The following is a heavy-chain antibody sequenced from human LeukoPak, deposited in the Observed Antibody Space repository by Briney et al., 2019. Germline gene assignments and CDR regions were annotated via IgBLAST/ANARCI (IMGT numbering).Heavy chain of an antibody. D-gene: IGHD6-13*01. CDR1: GFTVSSNF. Sequence: GGSLRLSCAASGFTVSSNFMSWVRQAPGKGLEWVSLIYGGGSTYYADSVRGRFTISRDNSKNTLYLQMNSLRAEDTAVYYCAAGIVAAFGVFDYWGQGTLVTVSS. CDR3: AAGIVAAFGVFDY. J-gene: IGHJ4*02. V-gene: IGHV3-66*02. CDR2: IYGGGST.